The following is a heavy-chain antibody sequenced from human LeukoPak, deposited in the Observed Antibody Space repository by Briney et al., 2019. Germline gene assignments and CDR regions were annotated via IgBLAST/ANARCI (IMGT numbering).Heavy chain of an antibody. D-gene: IGHD5-18*01. CDR3: ARGNSYGANGAFDI. V-gene: IGHV4-59*01. J-gene: IGHJ3*02. CDR1: GGSFSGYY. CDR2: IYYSGST. Sequence: PSETLSLTCAVYGGSFSGYYWSWFRQPPGKGLEWIGYIYYSGSTNYNPSLKSRVTISVDTSKNQFSLKLSSVTAADTAVYYCARGNSYGANGAFDIWGQGTMVTVSS.